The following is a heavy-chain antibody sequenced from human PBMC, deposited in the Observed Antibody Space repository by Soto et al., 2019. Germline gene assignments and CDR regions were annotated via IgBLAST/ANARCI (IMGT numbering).Heavy chain of an antibody. J-gene: IGHJ4*02. CDR2: ISSSSSTI. CDR3: ARGESGDYGLWFDY. Sequence: EVQLVESGGGLVQPGGSLRLSCAASGFTFSSYSMNWVRQAPGKGLEWVSYISSSSSTIYYADSVKGRFTISRDNAKNSLYLQMNSLRAEDTAVYYCARGESGDYGLWFDYWGQGTLVTVSS. CDR1: GFTFSSYS. V-gene: IGHV3-48*01. D-gene: IGHD2-21*02.